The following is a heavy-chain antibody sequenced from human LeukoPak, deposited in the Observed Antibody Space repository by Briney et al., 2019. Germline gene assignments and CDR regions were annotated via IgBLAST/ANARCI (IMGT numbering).Heavy chain of an antibody. CDR1: GGSISSYY. V-gene: IGHV4-59*01. J-gene: IGHJ4*02. D-gene: IGHD1-26*01. CDR3: ARVGGSYYHPLDY. CDR2: IYYSWST. Sequence: SETLSLTCTVSGGSISSYYWSWIRQPPGKGLEWIGYIYYSWSTNYNPSLKSRVTISVDTSKNQFSLKLSSVTAADTAVYYCARVGGSYYHPLDYWGQGTLVTVSS.